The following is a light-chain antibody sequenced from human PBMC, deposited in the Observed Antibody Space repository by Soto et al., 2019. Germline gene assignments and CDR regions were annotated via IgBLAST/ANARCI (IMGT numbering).Light chain of an antibody. CDR3: QQYSSYIPA. CDR1: QSISGW. Sequence: DIQMTQSPSTLSASVGDRVTITCRASQSISGWLAWYQQKTGKAPKLLIYDASTLESGVPSRFSGSGSGTEFPLTISSLQPDYFATYYCQQYSSYIPAFGQGTKVEIK. CDR2: DAS. J-gene: IGKJ1*01. V-gene: IGKV1-5*01.